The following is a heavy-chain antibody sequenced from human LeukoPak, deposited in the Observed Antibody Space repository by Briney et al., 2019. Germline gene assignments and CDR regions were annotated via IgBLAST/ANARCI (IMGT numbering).Heavy chain of an antibody. J-gene: IGHJ3*02. CDR2: IYDSTRT. CDR3: AAIAVAGHALDAFDI. CDR1: RGSLSVYY. V-gene: IGHV4-34*01. Sequence: PPETLSLTCAVSRGSLSVYYWSWIRHPPGKGLEWIGEIYDSTRTNYNPPLTSRVTMSLDTSKNRISLKLSSVTAADAAVYFCAAIAVAGHALDAFDIWGQGTMVTVSS. D-gene: IGHD6-19*01.